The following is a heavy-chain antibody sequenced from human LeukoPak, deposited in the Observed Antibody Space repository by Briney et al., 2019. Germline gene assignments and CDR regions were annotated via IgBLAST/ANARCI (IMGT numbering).Heavy chain of an antibody. V-gene: IGHV2-5*02. CDR2: IYWDDNK. D-gene: IGHD4-17*01. CDR1: GFSLSTSGVG. CDR3: APRRLEERMATVTTGFDY. J-gene: IGHJ4*02. Sequence: ESGPTLVKPTQTLTLTCTFSGFSLSTSGVGVAWIRQPPGKALEWLALIYWDDNKPYSPSLKNRLAITKDTSKNQVVLTMTNMDPVDTATYYSAPRRLEERMATVTTGFDYWGQGILVTVSS.